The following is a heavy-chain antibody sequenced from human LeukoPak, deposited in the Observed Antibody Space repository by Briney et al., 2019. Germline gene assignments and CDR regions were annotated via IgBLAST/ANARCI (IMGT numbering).Heavy chain of an antibody. D-gene: IGHD7-27*01. J-gene: IGHJ4*02. CDR1: GFTFSTYT. Sequence: GGSLRLSCAASGFTFSTYTMYWVRHPPGKRLEWVSIIGNNGGGIHYADSVRGRFTISRDNSKNALYLQMNSLRVEDTAVFYCAIDPNWGTHSWGQGVLVTVSS. V-gene: IGHV3-23*01. CDR3: AIDPNWGTHS. CDR2: IGNNGGGI.